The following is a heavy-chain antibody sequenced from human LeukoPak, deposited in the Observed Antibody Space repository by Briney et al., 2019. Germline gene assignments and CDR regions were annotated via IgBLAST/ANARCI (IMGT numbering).Heavy chain of an antibody. CDR1: GGSISSYY. V-gene: IGHV4-59*01. Sequence: SETLSLTCTVSGGSISSYYWSWIRQPPGKGLEWIGYIYYSGSTNYNPSLKSRVTISVDTSKKQFSLKLSSVTAADTAVYYCAREPDILTGDNWFDPWGQGTLVTVSS. CDR3: AREPDILTGDNWFDP. J-gene: IGHJ5*02. CDR2: IYYSGST. D-gene: IGHD3-9*01.